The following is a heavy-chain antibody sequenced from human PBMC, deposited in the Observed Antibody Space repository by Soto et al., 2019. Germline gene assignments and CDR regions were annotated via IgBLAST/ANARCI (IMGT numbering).Heavy chain of an antibody. J-gene: IGHJ3*02. CDR3: ARDVYYDILTGYYPDDAFDI. V-gene: IGHV3-20*04. Sequence: AGGSLRLSCAASGFTFDDYGMSWVRQAPGKGLEWVSGINWNGGSTGYADSVKGRFTISRDNAKNSLYLQMNSLRAEDTALYYCARDVYYDILTGYYPDDAFDIWGQGTMVTVSS. D-gene: IGHD3-9*01. CDR2: INWNGGST. CDR1: GFTFDDYG.